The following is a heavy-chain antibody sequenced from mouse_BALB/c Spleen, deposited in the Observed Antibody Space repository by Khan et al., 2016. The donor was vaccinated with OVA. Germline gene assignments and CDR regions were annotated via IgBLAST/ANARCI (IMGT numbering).Heavy chain of an antibody. CDR1: GFSLTTYG. CDR3: ARNYDYDEGIAY. CDR2: IWSGGST. V-gene: IGHV2-2*02. D-gene: IGHD2-4*01. Sequence: QVQLQQSGPGLVQPLQSLSITCTVSGFSLTTYGVHWVRQSPGKGLEWLGVIWSGGSTDYNAAFIYRLNISKDNSKSQAFFKMNRRQANDTAIYYCARNYDYDEGIAYWGQGTLVTVSA. J-gene: IGHJ3*01.